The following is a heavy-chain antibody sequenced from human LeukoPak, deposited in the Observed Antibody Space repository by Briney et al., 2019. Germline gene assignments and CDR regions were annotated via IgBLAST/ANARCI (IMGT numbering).Heavy chain of an antibody. Sequence: QPGGSLRLSCAASGFTFSSYWMHWVRQPPGKGLVWVSRINNDGSSTSYADSVKGRFTISRDNARNTLYLQVNSLRAEDTAVYYCATYGSYYDSRYAFEIWGQGKTVTVSS. CDR2: INNDGSST. J-gene: IGHJ3*02. D-gene: IGHD1-26*01. V-gene: IGHV3-74*01. CDR1: GFTFSSYW. CDR3: ATYGSYYDSRYAFEI.